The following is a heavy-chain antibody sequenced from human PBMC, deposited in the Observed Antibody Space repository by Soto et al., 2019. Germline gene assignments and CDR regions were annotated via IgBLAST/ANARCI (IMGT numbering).Heavy chain of an antibody. V-gene: IGHV1-18*04. J-gene: IGHJ5*02. CDR1: GYTFTSYG. D-gene: IGHD3-22*01. CDR2: ISAYNGNT. CDR3: ARVGYYHDSRGYPHP. Sequence: ASVEVSCKASGYTFTSYGMSWVRQAPGQGLEWMGWISAYNGNTNYAQKLQGRVTMTTDTSTSTAYMELRSLRSDDTAVYYCARVGYYHDSRGYPHPWGQGTLITFSS.